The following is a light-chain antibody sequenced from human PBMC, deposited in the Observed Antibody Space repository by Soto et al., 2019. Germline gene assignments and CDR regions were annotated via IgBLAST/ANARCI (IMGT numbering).Light chain of an antibody. J-gene: IGKJ3*01. CDR2: AAS. V-gene: IGKV1-9*01. CDR1: QGISSY. CDR3: QQLNSYPPF. Sequence: QWTQSPSALSASVGDRVTITCRAGQGISSYLAWYQQKPGKGPKLLIYAASTLQSGVPSRFSGSGSGTDFTLTISSLQPEDFATYYCQQLNSYPPFFGPGTKVDIK.